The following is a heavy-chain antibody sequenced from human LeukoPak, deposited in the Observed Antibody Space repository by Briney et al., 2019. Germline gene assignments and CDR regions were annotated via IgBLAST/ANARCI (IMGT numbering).Heavy chain of an antibody. J-gene: IGHJ4*02. CDR2: ISGSGHRT. V-gene: IGHV3-23*01. CDR1: GFTFSSYG. D-gene: IGHD3-16*01. CDR3: AKDWGEYFDYVWGSFTSFDS. Sequence: PGGSLRLSCAASGFTFSSYGVSWVRQAPGKGLEWFSGISGSGHRTYYADSVKGRFTISRDNSKSTLYLQMNSLRAEDTAVYYCAKDWGEYFDYVWGSFTSFDSWGQGTLVTVSS.